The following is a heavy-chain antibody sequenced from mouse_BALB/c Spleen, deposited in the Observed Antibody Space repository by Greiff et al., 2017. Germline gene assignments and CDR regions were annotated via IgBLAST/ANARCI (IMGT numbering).Heavy chain of an antibody. CDR2: INSNGGSN. CDR3: ARPFTTGYAMDY. Sequence: EVQLVESGGGLVKLGGSLKLSCAASGFTFSSYYMSWVRQTPEKRLELVAAINSNGGSNYYPDTVKGRFTISRANAKNTLYLQMSSLKAEDTALYYCARPFTTGYAMDYWGQGTSVTVSS. V-gene: IGHV5-6-2*01. CDR1: GFTFSSYY. J-gene: IGHJ4*01. D-gene: IGHD1-1*01.